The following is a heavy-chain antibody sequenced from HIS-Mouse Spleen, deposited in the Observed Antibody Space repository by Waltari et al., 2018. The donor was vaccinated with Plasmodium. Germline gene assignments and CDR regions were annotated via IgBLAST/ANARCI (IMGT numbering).Heavy chain of an antibody. Sequence: QVQLQQWGAGLLKPSETLSLTCAVYGGSLSGYYWSWIRQPPGKGLEWIGEINHSGITNYNPSLKSRVTISVDTSKNQFSLKLSSVTAADTAVYYCASSGSGSYYYWGQGTLVTVSS. CDR3: ASSGSGSYYY. CDR2: INHSGIT. V-gene: IGHV4-34*01. D-gene: IGHD3-10*01. J-gene: IGHJ4*02. CDR1: GGSLSGYY.